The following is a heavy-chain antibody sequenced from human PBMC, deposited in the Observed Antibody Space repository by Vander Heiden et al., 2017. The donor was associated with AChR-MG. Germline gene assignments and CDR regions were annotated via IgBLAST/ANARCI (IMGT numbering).Heavy chain of an antibody. V-gene: IGHV3-30*18. CDR3: AKVGVGSPDYGDYGYYFDY. J-gene: IGHJ4*02. CDR2: ISYDGSNK. CDR1: GFTFSSFG. D-gene: IGHD4-17*01. Sequence: QVQLVESGGGVVQPGRSLRLACAASGFTFSSFGMHWVRQAPGKGLEWVAVISYDGSNKYYADSVKGRFTISRDNSKNTLYLQMNSLRAEDTAVYYCAKVGVGSPDYGDYGYYFDYWGQGTLVTVSS.